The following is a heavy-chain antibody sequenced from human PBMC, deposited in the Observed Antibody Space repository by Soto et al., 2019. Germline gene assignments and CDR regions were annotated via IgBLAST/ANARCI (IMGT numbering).Heavy chain of an antibody. D-gene: IGHD1-26*01. CDR1: G. V-gene: IGHV3-30*18. CDR3: AKDQIWVGATHYYYYGMGV. CDR2: ISYDGSNK. Sequence: GVRRISKTKGKGLEWVAVISYDGSNKYYADSVKGRFTISRDNSKNTLYLQMNSLRAEDTAVYYCAKDQIWVGATHYYYYGMGVWGQGTTVSVSS. J-gene: IGHJ6*01.